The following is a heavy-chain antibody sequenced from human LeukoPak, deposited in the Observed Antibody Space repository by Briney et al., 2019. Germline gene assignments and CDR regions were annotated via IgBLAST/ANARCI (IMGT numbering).Heavy chain of an antibody. J-gene: IGHJ4*02. D-gene: IGHD4-17*01. Sequence: PGGSLRLSCAASGFTFSSFWMSWVRQAPGKGLEWVAHIKQDGSEKYYVDSVKGRFTISRDNAKNSVYLQMNSLRGEDTAFYYCARGKDGDYADLDYWGQGTLVTVSS. V-gene: IGHV3-7*01. CDR2: IKQDGSEK. CDR3: ARGKDGDYADLDY. CDR1: GFTFSSFW.